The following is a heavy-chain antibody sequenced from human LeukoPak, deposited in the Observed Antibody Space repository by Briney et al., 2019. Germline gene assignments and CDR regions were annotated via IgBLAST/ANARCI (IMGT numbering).Heavy chain of an antibody. V-gene: IGHV3-74*01. CDR2: INSDGSST. D-gene: IGHD4-17*01. CDR3: ARNRGTVIGAFDI. J-gene: IGHJ3*02. Sequence: GGSLRLSCAASGFTFSSYWMHWVRQAPGKGLVWVSRINSDGSSTSYADSVKGRFTISRDNAKNTLYLQMNSLRAEDTAVYYCARNRGTVIGAFDIWGQGTMVTVSS. CDR1: GFTFSSYW.